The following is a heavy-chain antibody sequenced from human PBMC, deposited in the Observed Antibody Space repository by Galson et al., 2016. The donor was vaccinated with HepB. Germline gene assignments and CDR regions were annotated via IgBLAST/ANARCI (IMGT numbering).Heavy chain of an antibody. V-gene: IGHV5-51*01. J-gene: IGHJ3*01. CDR1: GYTFTSYY. CDR2: IYPGDSDT. Sequence: QSGAEVKEPGESLKISCKTSGYTFTSYYIAWVRQMPGKGLEWMGIIYPGDSDTRYSPSFQGQVTISADKSISTAYLQWRSLKASDTAMYYCARRRHYLTKVEIFAFDLWGQGTMVTVSS. CDR3: ARRRHYLTKVEIFAFDL. D-gene: IGHD5-12*01.